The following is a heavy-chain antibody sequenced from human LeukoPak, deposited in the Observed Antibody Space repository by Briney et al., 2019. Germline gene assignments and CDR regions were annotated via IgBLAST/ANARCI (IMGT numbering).Heavy chain of an antibody. CDR1: GFTFSSYG. CDR3: AKDYDYGDYATDY. Sequence: GVSLRLSCAASGFTFSSYGMHWVRQSPGKGLEWVAFIPYDGGNKYYADSVKGRFTISRDNSKNTVYLQMNSLRVEDTAVYYCAKDYDYGDYATDYWGQGTLVTASS. V-gene: IGHV3-30*02. CDR2: IPYDGGNK. D-gene: IGHD4-17*01. J-gene: IGHJ4*02.